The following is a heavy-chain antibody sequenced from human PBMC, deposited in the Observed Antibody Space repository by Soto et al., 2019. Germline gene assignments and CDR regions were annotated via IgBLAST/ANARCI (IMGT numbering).Heavy chain of an antibody. Sequence: QVQLVQSGAEVKKPGSSVKVSCKASGGTFSSYAISWVRQAPGQGLEWMGGIIPIFGTATYAQKFQGRVTITADESTSTAYMELSSLRSEDTAVYYCARSSEYSSSSYGPYYYYGMDVWGQGTTVTVSS. CDR2: IIPIFGTA. CDR3: ARSSEYSSSSYGPYYYYGMDV. CDR1: GGTFSSYA. J-gene: IGHJ6*02. V-gene: IGHV1-69*01. D-gene: IGHD6-6*01.